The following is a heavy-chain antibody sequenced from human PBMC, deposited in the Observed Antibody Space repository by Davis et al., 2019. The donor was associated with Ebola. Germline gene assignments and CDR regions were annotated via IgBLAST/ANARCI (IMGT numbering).Heavy chain of an antibody. D-gene: IGHD3-10*01. J-gene: IGHJ5*02. CDR2: IYYSGST. Sequence: MPSETLSLTCTVSGGSVSSGSYYWSWIRQPPGKGLEWIGHIYYSGSTYYNPSLKSRLTVSLDTSKNQFSLKLSSVSAADTAVYYCARQYMVQKFDPWGQGTLVTVSS. V-gene: IGHV4-61*01. CDR1: GGSVSSGSYY. CDR3: ARQYMVQKFDP.